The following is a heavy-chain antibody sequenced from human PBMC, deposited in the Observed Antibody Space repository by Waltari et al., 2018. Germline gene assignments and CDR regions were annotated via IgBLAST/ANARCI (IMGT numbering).Heavy chain of an antibody. J-gene: IGHJ4*02. CDR1: GGSIYGSNYY. CDR3: VRTDTTGDYPY. D-gene: IGHD3-22*01. CDR2: SYYSGTT. Sequence: QLQLQQSGPGLVKPSETLSLTCTVSGGSIYGSNYYWGWIRQPPGKELQWIGSSYYSGTTYYNPSLDIRVTISVDTSNNQFSLKLTSVTAADTAVYYWVRTDTTGDYPYWGQGTPVSVSS. V-gene: IGHV4-39*01.